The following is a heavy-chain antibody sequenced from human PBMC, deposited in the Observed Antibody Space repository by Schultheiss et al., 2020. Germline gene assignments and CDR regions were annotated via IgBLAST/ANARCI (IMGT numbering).Heavy chain of an antibody. Sequence: ASVKVSCKASGYTFTGYYMHWVRQAPGQGLEWMGWINPNNGGTIYAQKFQGRVTMTRDTSISTAYMELSSLRSDDTAVYYCARGPGTGGYDYWGQGSLVNVYS. D-gene: IGHD1-26*01. CDR3: ARGPGTGGYDY. J-gene: IGHJ4*02. CDR2: INPNNGGT. CDR1: GYTFTGYY. V-gene: IGHV1-2*02.